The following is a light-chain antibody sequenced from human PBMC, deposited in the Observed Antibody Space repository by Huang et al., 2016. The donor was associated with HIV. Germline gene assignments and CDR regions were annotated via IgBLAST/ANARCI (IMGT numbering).Light chain of an antibody. CDR3: QHYNNWPPSWT. Sequence: EIMMAQSPATLSVSPGERATLSCRASQSVNNNLAWYQHKPGQTPRLLIYGASTRATGIPARFSGSWSGTEFTLTISSLQSEDFAVYYCQHYNNWPPSWTFGQGTKVEIK. CDR1: QSVNNN. J-gene: IGKJ1*01. CDR2: GAS. V-gene: IGKV3-15*01.